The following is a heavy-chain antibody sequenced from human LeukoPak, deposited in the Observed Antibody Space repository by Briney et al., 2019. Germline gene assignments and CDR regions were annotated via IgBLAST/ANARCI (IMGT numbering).Heavy chain of an antibody. CDR3: ARDLYCTLGVCFSPGAFDL. V-gene: IGHV1-18*01. Sequence: ASVKVSCKASGYTFTSYGISWVRQAPGQGLEWMGWISAYNGNTNYAQKLQGRVTMTTDTSTSTAYMELRSLRSEDTAIYYCARDLYCTLGVCFSPGAFDLWGQGTMVTVSS. D-gene: IGHD2-8*01. CDR1: GYTFTSYG. CDR2: ISAYNGNT. J-gene: IGHJ3*01.